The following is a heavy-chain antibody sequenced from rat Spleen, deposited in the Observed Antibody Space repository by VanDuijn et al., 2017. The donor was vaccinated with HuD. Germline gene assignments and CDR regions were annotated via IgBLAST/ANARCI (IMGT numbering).Heavy chain of an antibody. D-gene: IGHD1-7*01. J-gene: IGHJ3*01. V-gene: IGHV5-29*01. Sequence: EVQLVESGGGLVQPGRSLKLSCAASGFTFSDYYMAWVRQAPTKGLEWVATISYDGSSTYYRDSVKGRFTISRDNAKSSLYLQMDSLRSEDTATYYCSTGGDDQYRFASWCQGTLVTVSS. CDR2: ISYDGSST. CDR1: GFTFSDYY. CDR3: STGGDDQYRFAS.